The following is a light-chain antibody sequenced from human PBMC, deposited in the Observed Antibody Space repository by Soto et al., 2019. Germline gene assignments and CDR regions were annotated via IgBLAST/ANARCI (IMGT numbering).Light chain of an antibody. CDR1: QGIRND. J-gene: IGKJ2*01. CDR3: LQDYIYTPT. CDR2: ATS. V-gene: IGKV1-6*01. Sequence: AIQMTQSPSSLSASVGDRVTITCRASQGIRNDLGWYQQKPGKAPKLLIYATSSLETGVPSRFSGSGSGTDFTLTISSLQPEDVATYYCLQDYIYTPTFGQGTKLEIK.